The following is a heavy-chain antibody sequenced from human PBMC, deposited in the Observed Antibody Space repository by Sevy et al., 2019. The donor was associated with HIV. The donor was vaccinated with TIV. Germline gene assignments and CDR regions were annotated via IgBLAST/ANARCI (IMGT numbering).Heavy chain of an antibody. J-gene: IGHJ4*02. V-gene: IGHV3-30*09. D-gene: IGHD2-21*02. CDR1: GFTFSSYA. Sequence: GGSLRLSCAASGFTFSSYALLWVRQAPGKGLEWVSLISYDGSKKYYSDSVKGRFAISRDECKTTLFLQMNSLRSEDTAIYYCAGVGVSYCTDDCYHRFDYWGRGTLVTVSS. CDR2: ISYDGSKK. CDR3: AGVGVSYCTDDCYHRFDY.